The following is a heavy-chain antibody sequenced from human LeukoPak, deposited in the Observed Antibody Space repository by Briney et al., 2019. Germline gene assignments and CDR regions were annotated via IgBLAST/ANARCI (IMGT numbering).Heavy chain of an antibody. Sequence: PGGSLRLFCTGFGFSFGDNAMIWFRQSPGKGLEWVSLSRSRAHGGTTDYAASVMGRFTMSRDDSKNIAYLQMDSLETEDTAVYYCSRVERSSINNYYYYMAVWGKGTSVTVSS. CDR2: SRSRAHGGTT. D-gene: IGHD2-2*01. CDR1: GFSFGDNA. CDR3: SRVERSSINNYYYYMAV. J-gene: IGHJ6*03. V-gene: IGHV3-49*03.